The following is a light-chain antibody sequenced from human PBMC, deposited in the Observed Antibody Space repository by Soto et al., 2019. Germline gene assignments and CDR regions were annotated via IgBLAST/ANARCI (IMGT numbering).Light chain of an antibody. J-gene: IGLJ1*01. CDR2: DVN. CDR1: SSDVGGYNY. Sequence: QSVLTQPPSASGSPGQSVAISCTGTSSDVGGYNYVSWYQQHPGKAPKLMIYDVNKRPSGVPDRFSGSKSANTASLTVSGLQAEDEADYYCSSYAGSSNVFGTGTKVTVL. CDR3: SSYAGSSNV. V-gene: IGLV2-8*01.